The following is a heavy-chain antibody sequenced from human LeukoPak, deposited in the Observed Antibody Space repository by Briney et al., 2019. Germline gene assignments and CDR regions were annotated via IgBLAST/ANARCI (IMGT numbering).Heavy chain of an antibody. CDR3: VSLRSELLAPYFDQ. D-gene: IGHD2-15*01. J-gene: IGHJ4*02. Sequence: SETLSLTCSVSTDSTNTYYWSWIRQSPGKGLEWIGHIYHSGSTDYNPSFKSRVTISIDMSKKEFSLKLTSVTVADTAIYYCVSLRSELLAPYFDQWGQGAFVIVSS. CDR2: IYHSGST. CDR1: TDSTNTYY. V-gene: IGHV4-59*01.